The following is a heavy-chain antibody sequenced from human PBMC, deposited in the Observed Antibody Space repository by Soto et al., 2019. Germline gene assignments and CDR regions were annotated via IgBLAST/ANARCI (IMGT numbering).Heavy chain of an antibody. Sequence: QVQLVQSGAEVKKPGASVKVSCKASGYTFTSYGISWVRQAPGQGLEWMGWISAYNGNTNYAQKLQGRVTMTTDTSTITAHMELRGLRSDDAAVYYCARAGAATVTTKFFYYYYGMDVWGQGTTVTVSS. CDR1: GYTFTSYG. CDR2: ISAYNGNT. CDR3: ARAGAATVTTKFFYYYYGMDV. V-gene: IGHV1-18*04. J-gene: IGHJ6*02. D-gene: IGHD4-4*01.